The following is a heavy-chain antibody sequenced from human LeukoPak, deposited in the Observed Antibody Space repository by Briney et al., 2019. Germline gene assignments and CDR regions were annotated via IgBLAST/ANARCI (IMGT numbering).Heavy chain of an antibody. D-gene: IGHD6-19*01. J-gene: IGHJ4*02. CDR3: AAIAVGLDY. CDR1: VFTFSSDA. CDR2: ISSNGGST. Sequence: GGALRLSCAASVFTFSSDAMHWVRQAPGKGLEYVSAISSNGGSTYYANSVKGRFTISRDNSKNTLYLQMGSLRAEDMAVYYCAAIAVGLDYWGQGTLVTVSS. V-gene: IGHV3-64*01.